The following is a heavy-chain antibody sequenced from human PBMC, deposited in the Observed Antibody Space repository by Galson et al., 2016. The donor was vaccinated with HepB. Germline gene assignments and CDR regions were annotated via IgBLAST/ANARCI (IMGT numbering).Heavy chain of an antibody. V-gene: IGHV4-4*02. Sequence: SETLSLTCDVSGDSISSSHWWGWVRQPPGEGLEWIGEIYHIGSTNYNPSLKSRLTLSVDKSKNHFPLNLSSVTAADTAVYYCTRDLADGYGLDVWGQGATVIVSS. CDR2: IYHIGST. CDR1: GDSISSSHW. J-gene: IGHJ6*02. CDR3: TRDLADGYGLDV. D-gene: IGHD5-24*01.